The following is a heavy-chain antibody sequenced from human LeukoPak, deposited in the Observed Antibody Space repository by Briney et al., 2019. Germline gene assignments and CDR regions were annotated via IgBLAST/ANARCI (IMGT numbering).Heavy chain of an antibody. Sequence: AGGSLRLSCAASGFTFSSYAMSWVRQAPGKGLEWVSAISGSGGSTYYADSVKGRFTISRDNSKSTLFLQVDSLRADDTAVYYCAKSAVVPLGHGPFEIWGRGTMVTVSS. J-gene: IGHJ3*02. V-gene: IGHV3-23*01. D-gene: IGHD2-21*01. CDR2: ISGSGGST. CDR1: GFTFSSYA. CDR3: AKSAVVPLGHGPFEI.